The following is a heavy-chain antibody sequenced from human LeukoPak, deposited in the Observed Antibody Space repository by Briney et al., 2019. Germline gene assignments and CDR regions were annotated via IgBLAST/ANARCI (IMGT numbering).Heavy chain of an antibody. J-gene: IGHJ3*02. V-gene: IGHV3-53*01. D-gene: IGHD3-3*01. CDR1: GFTVSSNY. CDR2: IYSGGST. Sequence: SGGSLRLSCAASGFTVSSNYMSWVRQAPGKGLEWVSVIYSGGSTYYADSVKGRFTISRDNSKNTLYLQMNGLRAEDTAVYYCARGAPRFAFDIWGQGTMVTVSS. CDR3: ARGAPRFAFDI.